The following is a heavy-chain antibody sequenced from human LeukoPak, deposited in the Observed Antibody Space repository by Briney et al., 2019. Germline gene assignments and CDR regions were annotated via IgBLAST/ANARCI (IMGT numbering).Heavy chain of an antibody. CDR3: ACQVEVGATHRGFYYYMDV. D-gene: IGHD1-26*01. CDR2: IIPMFGTA. V-gene: IGHV1-69*06. CDR1: GGTFSSYA. J-gene: IGHJ6*03. Sequence: GASVKVSCKASGGTFSSYAISWVRQAPGQGLEGMGGIIPMFGTANYAQKFQGRVTITADKSTSTAYMELSSLRSEDTAVYYCACQVEVGATHRGFYYYMDVWGKGTTVTVSS.